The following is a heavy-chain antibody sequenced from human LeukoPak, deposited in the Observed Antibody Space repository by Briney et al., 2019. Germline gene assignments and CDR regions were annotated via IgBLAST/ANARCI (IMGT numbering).Heavy chain of an antibody. V-gene: IGHV3-7*01. J-gene: IGHJ4*02. CDR3: ARGGAARPDF. Sequence: RAGGNLRLSCAASGFTFNSYWMSWVHKAPGKGLEWVANIEQDGSEKYYVDSVKGRFTISRDNAKNSLYLQMNSLRVEDTAIYYCARGGAARPDFWGQGTLVTVSS. CDR2: IEQDGSEK. CDR1: GFTFNSYW. D-gene: IGHD6-6*01.